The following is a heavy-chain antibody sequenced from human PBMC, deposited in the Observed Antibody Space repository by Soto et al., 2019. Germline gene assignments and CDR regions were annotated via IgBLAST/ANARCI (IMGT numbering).Heavy chain of an antibody. CDR2: MNPDSGNT. D-gene: IGHD6-25*01. Sequence: QEQLVQSGAEVKKPAAPVKVSCKASGYTFSNYNINWVRQASGQGLEWMGWMNPDSGNTGYAEKFQGRVTMTRNRSISTSYMELSGLRSEDTAAYYCAREAASDPSFYYHYMDVWGKGTTVTVSS. J-gene: IGHJ6*03. V-gene: IGHV1-8*01. CDR1: GYTFSNYN. CDR3: AREAASDPSFYYHYMDV.